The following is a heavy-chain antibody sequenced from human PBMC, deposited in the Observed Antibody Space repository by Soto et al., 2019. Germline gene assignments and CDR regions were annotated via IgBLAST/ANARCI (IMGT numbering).Heavy chain of an antibody. J-gene: IGHJ4*02. CDR1: GGAFSGYY. CDR3: ARVKVYDDTWGSYRPLDC. D-gene: IGHD3-16*02. V-gene: IGHV4-34*01. Sequence: QVQLQQWGAGLLKPSETLSLTCAVYGGAFSGYYWSWIRQPPGKGLEWIGEINHGGSTHYNPSLKSRVTILVETSKNQFSLNPSSVTASETGVYYCARVKVYDDTWGSYRPLDCWGQGILVTVAS. CDR2: INHGGST.